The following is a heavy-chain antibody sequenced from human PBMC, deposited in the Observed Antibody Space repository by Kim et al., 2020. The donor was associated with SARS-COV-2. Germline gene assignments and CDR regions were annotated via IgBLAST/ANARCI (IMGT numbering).Heavy chain of an antibody. CDR3: AKNGPLGG. J-gene: IGHJ1*01. CDR1: GFTFDNLW. CDR2: INDDGSYT. V-gene: IGHV3-74*01. Sequence: GGSLRLSCAASGFTFDNLWMHWVRQAPGKGLEWVSLINDDGSYTDYADSVKGRFTISRDNAKNTLYLQMNSLRADDTAIYYCAKNGPLGGWGWGKLVSVS. D-gene: IGHD3-16*01.